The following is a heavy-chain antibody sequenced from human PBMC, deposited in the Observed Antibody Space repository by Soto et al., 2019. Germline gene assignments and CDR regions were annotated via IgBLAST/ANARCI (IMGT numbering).Heavy chain of an antibody. Sequence: QVQLQESGPGLVKPSETLSLTCTVSGGSITSYYWGWIRQPPGKGLEWIGYIFHSGSTNYNPSRKSRVTISVDTSKNQFFLKSTSVTAADTAVYYCVRDLGYYGSGSYSNLLDYWGQGTLVTVSS. V-gene: IGHV4-59*12. CDR2: IFHSGST. CDR3: VRDLGYYGSGSYSNLLDY. J-gene: IGHJ4*02. D-gene: IGHD3-10*01. CDR1: GGSITSYY.